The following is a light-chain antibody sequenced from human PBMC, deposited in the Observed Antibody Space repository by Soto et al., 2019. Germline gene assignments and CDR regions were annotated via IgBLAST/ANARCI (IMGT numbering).Light chain of an antibody. Sequence: QSVLTQPPSVSGAPGQRVTISCTGSSSNIGAGYDVHWYQQLPGTAPKLLIYGNSNRPSGVPDRFSGSKSGTSASLAITGLQAGDEADYYCQSYDISLSGPGVFGTGTKLTVL. CDR3: QSYDISLSGPGV. V-gene: IGLV1-40*01. CDR2: GNS. J-gene: IGLJ1*01. CDR1: SSNIGAGYD.